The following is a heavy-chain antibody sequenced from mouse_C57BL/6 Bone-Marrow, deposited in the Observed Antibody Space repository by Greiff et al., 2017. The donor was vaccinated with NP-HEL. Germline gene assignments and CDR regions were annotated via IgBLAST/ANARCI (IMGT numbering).Heavy chain of an antibody. CDR3: ARSCPHRDFDY. Sequence: QVQLQQPGAELVMPGASVKLSCKASGYTFTSYWMHWVKQRPGQGLEWIGEIDPSDSYTNYNQKFKGKATLTVDKSSSTAYLQLGSLTSEDSAVYYCARSCPHRDFDYWGQGTTLTVSS. CDR2: IDPSDSYT. D-gene: IGHD3-1*01. CDR1: GYTFTSYW. V-gene: IGHV1-69*01. J-gene: IGHJ2*01.